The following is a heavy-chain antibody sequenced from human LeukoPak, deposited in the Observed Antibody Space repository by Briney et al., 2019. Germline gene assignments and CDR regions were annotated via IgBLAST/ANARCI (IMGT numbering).Heavy chain of an antibody. J-gene: IGHJ5*02. CDR3: AKGVVWSGYLNWFDP. V-gene: IGHV3-23*01. D-gene: IGHD3-3*01. CDR1: GFTFSSYA. CDR2: ISGSGGST. Sequence: GGSLRLSCAASGFTFSSYAMSWVRQAPGKGLEWVSAISGSGGSTYYADSVKGRFTISRDNSKSTLYLQMNSLRAEDTAVYYCAKGVVWSGYLNWFDPWGQGTLVTVSS.